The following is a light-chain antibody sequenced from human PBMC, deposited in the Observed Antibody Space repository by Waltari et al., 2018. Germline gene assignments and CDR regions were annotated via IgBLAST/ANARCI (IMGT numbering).Light chain of an antibody. Sequence: EIVLTQSPGTLSLSPGERATLSCRASQSVSSTYLAWYQQKPGQTPRLLIYGASSRATGIPDRFSGSGSGTDLTLTISRLEPEDFAVYYCQQYGIPPYTFGQGTKLEIK. V-gene: IGKV3-20*01. CDR2: GAS. J-gene: IGKJ2*01. CDR3: QQYGIPPYT. CDR1: QSVSSTY.